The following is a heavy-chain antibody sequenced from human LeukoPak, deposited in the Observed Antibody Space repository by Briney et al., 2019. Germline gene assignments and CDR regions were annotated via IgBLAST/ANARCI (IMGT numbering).Heavy chain of an antibody. CDR2: ISYDGSNK. CDR3: AKLVSSSWYNPY. J-gene: IGHJ4*02. CDR1: GFTFSSYG. V-gene: IGHV3-30*18. Sequence: GGSLRLSCAASGFTFSSYGMHWVRQAPGKGLEWVAVISYDGSNKYYADSVKGRFTISRDNSKNTLYLQMNSLRAEDTAVYYCAKLVSSSWYNPYWGQGTLVTVFS. D-gene: IGHD6-13*01.